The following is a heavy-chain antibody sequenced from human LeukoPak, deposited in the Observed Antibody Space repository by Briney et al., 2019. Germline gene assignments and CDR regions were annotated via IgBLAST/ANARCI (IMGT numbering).Heavy chain of an antibody. D-gene: IGHD2-15*01. CDR2: ISAYNGNT. J-gene: IGHJ3*02. CDR1: GYTFTGYY. Sequence: ASVKVSCKASGYTFTGYYMHWVRQAPGQGLEWMGWISAYNGNTNYAQKLQGRVTMTTDTSTSTAYMELRSLRSDDTAVYYCARDGIVVVVPREHDAFDIWGQGTMVTVSS. CDR3: ARDGIVVVVPREHDAFDI. V-gene: IGHV1-18*04.